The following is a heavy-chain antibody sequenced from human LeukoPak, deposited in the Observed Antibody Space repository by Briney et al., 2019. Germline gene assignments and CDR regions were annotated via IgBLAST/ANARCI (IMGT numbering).Heavy chain of an antibody. J-gene: IGHJ4*02. CDR3: ARHSSSWEFDY. Sequence: PGGSLRLSCAASGFTLSSYAMNWVRQAPGKGLEWVSSISSSSSYIYYADSVKGRFTISRDNAKNSLYLQMNSLRAGDTAVYYCARHSSSWEFDYWGQGTLVTVSS. CDR1: GFTLSSYA. D-gene: IGHD6-13*01. CDR2: ISSSSSYI. V-gene: IGHV3-21*01.